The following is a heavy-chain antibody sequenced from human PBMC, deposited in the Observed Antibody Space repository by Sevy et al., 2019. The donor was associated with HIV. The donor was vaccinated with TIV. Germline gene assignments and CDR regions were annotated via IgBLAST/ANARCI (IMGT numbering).Heavy chain of an antibody. CDR3: ARGSSTSLSDAFDI. J-gene: IGHJ3*02. Sequence: SETLSLTCTVSGGSISSSSYYWGWIRQPPGKGLEWIGSIYYSGSTYYNPSLKSRVTISVDTSKNQFSLKLSSVTAADTAVYYCARGSSTSLSDAFDIWGQGTMVTVSS. D-gene: IGHD2-2*01. CDR1: GGSISSSSYY. CDR2: IYYSGST. V-gene: IGHV4-39*01.